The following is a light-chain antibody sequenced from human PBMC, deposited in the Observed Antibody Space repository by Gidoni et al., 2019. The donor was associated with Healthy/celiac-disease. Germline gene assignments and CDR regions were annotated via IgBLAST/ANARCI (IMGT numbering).Light chain of an antibody. Sequence: EIVLTQSPGTLSLSPGERATLSCRASQSVSSSYFTWYQQKPGKAPRLLIYGASSSATGIPDRFSGSRSGTDFTLTISSLEPEDFAVYYCQQYGSSPRTFGQGTKVEI. CDR3: QQYGSSPRT. V-gene: IGKV3-20*01. J-gene: IGKJ1*01. CDR2: GAS. CDR1: QSVSSSY.